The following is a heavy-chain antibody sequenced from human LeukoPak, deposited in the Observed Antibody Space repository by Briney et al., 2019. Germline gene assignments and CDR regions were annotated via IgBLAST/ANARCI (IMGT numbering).Heavy chain of an antibody. Sequence: GGSLRLSCAASGFTFSSYDMMWVRQAPGKGLEWVSTIVASYEGTFYADSVKGRFTISRDTSKGTLSLKMNSLRAEDTAVYYCSKGKAGGLVGLFDPGGQGTLVTVPS. CDR2: IVASYEGT. J-gene: IGHJ5*02. D-gene: IGHD3/OR15-3a*01. V-gene: IGHV3-23*01. CDR3: SKGKAGGLVGLFDP. CDR1: GFTFSSYD.